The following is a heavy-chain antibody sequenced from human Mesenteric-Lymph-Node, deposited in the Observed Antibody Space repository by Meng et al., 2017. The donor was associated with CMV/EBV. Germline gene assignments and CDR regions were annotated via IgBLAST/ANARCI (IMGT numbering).Heavy chain of an antibody. J-gene: IGHJ3*01. V-gene: IGHV1-2*06. CDR2: IDLNSGAT. CDR3: ARDGGEAFHV. Sequence: SCTASGTAFSGYYAHWVRQAPGQGLEWMGRIDLNSGATNFAQRFQGRVTMTGDTSISTAYMQLSRLTSDDTAVYYCARDGGEAFHVWGQGTMVTVSS. D-gene: IGHD3-3*01. CDR1: GTAFSGYY.